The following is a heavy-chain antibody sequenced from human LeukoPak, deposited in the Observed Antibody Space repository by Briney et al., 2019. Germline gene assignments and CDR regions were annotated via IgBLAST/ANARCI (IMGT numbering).Heavy chain of an antibody. Sequence: TGGSLRPSCAASGSTFSNAWMNWVRQAPGKGLEWVGRIKSKTNDGTRDFAAPVKGRFTISRDDSKNTLYLQMNSLKIEDTAVHYCSAGVGRTDFDYWGQGTLVTVSS. CDR1: GSTFSNAW. D-gene: IGHD1/OR15-1a*01. V-gene: IGHV3-15*07. J-gene: IGHJ4*02. CDR3: SAGVGRTDFDY. CDR2: IKSKTNDGTR.